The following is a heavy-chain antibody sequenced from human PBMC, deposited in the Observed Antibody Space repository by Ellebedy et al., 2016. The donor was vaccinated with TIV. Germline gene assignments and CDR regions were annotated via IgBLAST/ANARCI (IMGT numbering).Heavy chain of an antibody. J-gene: IGHJ4*02. D-gene: IGHD4-17*01. CDR3: TKGPGKTSVTHFYFNH. V-gene: IGHV3-9*01. CDR2: ISWNSDYL. CDR1: GFTFDDYA. Sequence: GGSLRLSCAASGFTFDDYAMHWVRQVPGKGLEWVSGISWNSDYLGYADSVKGRFTISRDNAKNSLYLQMNSLRAEDTALYYCTKGPGKTSVTHFYFNHWGQGALVTVSS.